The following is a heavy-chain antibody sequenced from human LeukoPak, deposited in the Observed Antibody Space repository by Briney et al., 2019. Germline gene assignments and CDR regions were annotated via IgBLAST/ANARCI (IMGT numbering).Heavy chain of an antibody. J-gene: IGHJ4*02. CDR3: ARDQGIFDY. CDR2: ISYDGGTK. V-gene: IGHV3-30*04. Sequence: GGSLRLSCAASAFTFSNYAMHWVRQAPGKGLEWVAVISYDGGTKYYADSVKGRFTISRDNAKNSLYLQMNSLRDEDSAVYYCARDQGIFDYWGQGTLVTVSS. CDR1: AFTFSNYA.